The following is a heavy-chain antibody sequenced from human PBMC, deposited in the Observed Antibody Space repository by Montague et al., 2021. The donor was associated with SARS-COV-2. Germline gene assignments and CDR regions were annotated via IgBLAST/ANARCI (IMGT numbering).Heavy chain of an antibody. Sequence: SETLSLTCAVYGGSFSGYYWSWIRQPPGKGLEWIGEINHSGSTNYNPSLKSRATISVDTSKNQFSLKLSSVTAADTAVYYCARGGTVTTFYYYYYGMDVWGQGTTVTVSS. CDR1: GGSFSGYY. D-gene: IGHD4-17*01. CDR3: ARGGTVTTFYYYYYGMDV. V-gene: IGHV4-34*01. CDR2: INHSGST. J-gene: IGHJ6*02.